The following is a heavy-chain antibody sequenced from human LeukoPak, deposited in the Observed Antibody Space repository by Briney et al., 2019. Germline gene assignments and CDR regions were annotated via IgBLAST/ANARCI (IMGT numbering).Heavy chain of an antibody. V-gene: IGHV3-7*01. D-gene: IGHD4/OR15-4a*01. CDR2: IKQDGSEK. Sequence: GGSLRLSCAAPGFTFSSNWMSWVRQAPGKGLEWVANIKQDGSEKYYVDSVEGRFSISRDNAKNSLYLQMNSLRAEDTAVYYCVRHLTYFDYWGQGTLVTVSS. CDR3: VRHLTYFDY. J-gene: IGHJ4*02. CDR1: GFTFSSNW.